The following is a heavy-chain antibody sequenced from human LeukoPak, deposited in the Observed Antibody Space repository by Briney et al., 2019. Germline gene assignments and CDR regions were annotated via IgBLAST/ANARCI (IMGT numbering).Heavy chain of an antibody. V-gene: IGHV1-46*01. CDR1: GYTFTSYY. CDR3: ARDISRDPLGDY. J-gene: IGHJ4*02. CDR2: INPSGGST. Sequence: ASAKVSCKASGYTFTSYYMHWVRQAPGQGLEWMGIINPSGGSTSYAQKFQGRVTMTRDTSTSTVYMELSSLRSEDTAVYYCARDISRDPLGDYWGQGTLVTVSS. D-gene: IGHD3-16*02.